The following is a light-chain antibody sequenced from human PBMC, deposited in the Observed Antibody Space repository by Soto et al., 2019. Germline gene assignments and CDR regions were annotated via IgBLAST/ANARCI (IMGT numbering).Light chain of an antibody. Sequence: QSALTQPPSASGSPGQSVTISCTGTSSNVGGYNYVSWYQQHPSKAPKLMIYDVSKRPSGVPDRFSGSKSGNTASLTVSGLQPEDEADYYCSSYAGSNNLRVFGTGTKVTVL. CDR1: SSNVGGYNY. V-gene: IGLV2-8*01. CDR3: SSYAGSNNLRV. J-gene: IGLJ1*01. CDR2: DVS.